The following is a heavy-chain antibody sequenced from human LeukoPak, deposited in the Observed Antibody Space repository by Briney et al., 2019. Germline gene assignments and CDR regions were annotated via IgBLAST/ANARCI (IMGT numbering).Heavy chain of an antibody. D-gene: IGHD5-18*01. J-gene: IGHJ6*02. V-gene: IGHV4-4*02. CDR3: ARLGSYGYGYYYGMDV. CDR2: IFHTGRT. CDR1: GGSISSSDW. Sequence: SETLSLTCAVSGGSISSSDWWSWVRQPPGKGLEWVGEIFHTGRTNYNPSLKSRVTISVDKSKNQFSLKLSSVTAADTAVYYCARLGSYGYGYYYGMDVWGQGTTVTVSS.